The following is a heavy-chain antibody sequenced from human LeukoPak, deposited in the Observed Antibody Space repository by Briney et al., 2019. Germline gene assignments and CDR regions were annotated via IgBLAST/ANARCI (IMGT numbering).Heavy chain of an antibody. Sequence: GASVKVSCKASRYTFTGYYMHWVRQAPGQGLEWMGWINPNSGGTNYAQKFQGRVTMTRDTSISTAYMELSRLRSDDTAVYYCARQDNYYDSSGYYASNWFDPWGQGTLVTVSS. CDR3: ARQDNYYDSSGYYASNWFDP. CDR1: RYTFTGYY. CDR2: INPNSGGT. D-gene: IGHD3-22*01. V-gene: IGHV1-2*02. J-gene: IGHJ5*02.